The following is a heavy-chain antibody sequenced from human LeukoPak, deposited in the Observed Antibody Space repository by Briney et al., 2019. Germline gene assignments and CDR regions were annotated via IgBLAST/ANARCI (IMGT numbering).Heavy chain of an antibody. Sequence: PGGSLRLSCAASGFTFSTSAMSWVRQAPGKGLEWVSAITGGGDYTYYADSVKGRFTISRDNPKNAVYLQMISLRAEDTAVYYCAKGYRGIEAFDVWSQGTMVTVSS. CDR3: AKGYRGIEAFDV. V-gene: IGHV3-23*01. J-gene: IGHJ3*01. D-gene: IGHD2-2*02. CDR1: GFTFSTSA. CDR2: ITGGGDYT.